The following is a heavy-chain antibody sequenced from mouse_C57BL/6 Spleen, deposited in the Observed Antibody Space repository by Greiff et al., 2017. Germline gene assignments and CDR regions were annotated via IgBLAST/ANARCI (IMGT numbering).Heavy chain of an antibody. V-gene: IGHV5-17*01. D-gene: IGHD1-1*01. CDR1: GFTFSDYG. J-gene: IGHJ1*03. CDR2: ISSGSSTI. CDR3: ARYYYGSSYWYFDV. Sequence: EVMLVESGGGLVKPGGSLKLSCAASGFTFSDYGMHWVRQAPETGLEWVAYISSGSSTIYYADTVKGRFTISRDNAKNTLFLQMTSLRSEDTAMYYCARYYYGSSYWYFDVWGTGTTVTVSS.